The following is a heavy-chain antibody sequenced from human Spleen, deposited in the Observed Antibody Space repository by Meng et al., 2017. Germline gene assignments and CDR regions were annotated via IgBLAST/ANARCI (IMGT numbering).Heavy chain of an antibody. V-gene: IGHV2-70*20. Sequence: SGPTLVKPTQTLTLTCTFSGFSLSTSGMCVTWVRQPPGKALEWLALIDWDNDKYYSTSLKTRLTISKDTSRSQVVLTMTNMDPVDTATYYCARAYDYSGYYPFDPWGQGTLVTVSS. CDR2: IDWDNDK. D-gene: IGHD3-22*01. J-gene: IGHJ5*02. CDR1: GFSLSTSGMC. CDR3: ARAYDYSGYYPFDP.